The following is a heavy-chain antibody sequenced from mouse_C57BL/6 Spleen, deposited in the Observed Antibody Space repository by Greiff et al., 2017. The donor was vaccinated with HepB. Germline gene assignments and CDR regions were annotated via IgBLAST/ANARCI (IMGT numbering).Heavy chain of an antibody. Sequence: EVQLQQSGAELVRPGASVKLSCTASGFNIKDYYMHWVKQRPEQGLEWIGRIDPEDGDTEYAPKFQGKATITAHTSSNTAYLQLSSLTSEDTAVYYCTTAYYDYDGFAYWGQGTLVTVSA. V-gene: IGHV14-1*01. CDR1: GFNIKDYY. CDR2: IDPEDGDT. J-gene: IGHJ3*01. CDR3: TTAYYDYDGFAY. D-gene: IGHD2-4*01.